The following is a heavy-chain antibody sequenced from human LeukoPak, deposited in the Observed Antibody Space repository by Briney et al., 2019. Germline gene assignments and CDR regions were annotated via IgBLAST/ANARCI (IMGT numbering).Heavy chain of an antibody. CDR2: IKEDGSEK. CDR3: AELGITMIGGV. V-gene: IGHV3-7*01. J-gene: IGHJ6*04. CDR1: GFTFSSYA. Sequence: PGGSLRLSCAASGFTFSSYAMSWVCQAPGKGLEWVANIKEDGSEKYYVDSVKGRFTISRDNAKNSLYLQMNSLRAEDTAVYYCAELGITMIGGVWGKGTTVTISS. D-gene: IGHD3-10*02.